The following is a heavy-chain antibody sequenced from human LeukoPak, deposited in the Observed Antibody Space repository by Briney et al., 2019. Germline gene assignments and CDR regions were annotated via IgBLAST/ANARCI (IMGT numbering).Heavy chain of an antibody. V-gene: IGHV1-18*04. Sequence: ASVKVSCKASGYTFTSYGISWVRQAPGQGLEWMGWISAYNGNINYAQKLQGRVTMTTDTSTSTAYMELRSLRSDDTAVYYCARFPYGSGSYYYYGMDVWGKGTTVTVSS. D-gene: IGHD3-10*01. CDR3: ARFPYGSGSYYYYGMDV. CDR2: ISAYNGNI. J-gene: IGHJ6*04. CDR1: GYTFTSYG.